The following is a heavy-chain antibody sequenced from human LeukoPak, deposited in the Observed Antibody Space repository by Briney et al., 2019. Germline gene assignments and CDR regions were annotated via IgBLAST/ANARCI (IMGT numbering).Heavy chain of an antibody. D-gene: IGHD3-10*01. CDR2: IIPIFGTA. V-gene: IGHV1-69*05. CDR1: GGTFSSYA. CDR3: ARDRLLWFGELPYFDY. Sequence: ASVKVSCKASGGTFSSYAISWVRQAPGQGLEWMGGIIPIFGTANYAQKFQGRVTMTTDTSTSTAYMELRSLRSDDTAVYYCARDRLLWFGELPYFDYWGQGTLVTVSS. J-gene: IGHJ4*02.